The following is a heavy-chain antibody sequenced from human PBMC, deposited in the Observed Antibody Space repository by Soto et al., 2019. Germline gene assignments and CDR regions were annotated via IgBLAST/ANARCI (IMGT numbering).Heavy chain of an antibody. J-gene: IGHJ5*02. V-gene: IGHV4-39*01. CDR3: ARLTSSISAASHGRSTLLDP. D-gene: IGHD6-25*01. CDR1: GDSITWTSCY. Sequence: TSETLSLTCTLSGDSITWTSCYWGWIRQPPGKGLEWVGDVYYRGSTYYNPSLKSRLTMSIDTSKGQFSLKMSSVTAADTGVYYCARLTSSISAASHGRSTLLDPVCPGTLVTVSS. CDR2: VYYRGST.